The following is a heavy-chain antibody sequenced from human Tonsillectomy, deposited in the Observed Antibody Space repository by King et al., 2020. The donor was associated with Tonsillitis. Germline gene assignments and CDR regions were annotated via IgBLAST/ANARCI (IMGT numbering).Heavy chain of an antibody. Sequence: QLVQSGAEVKKPGASVKVSCKASGYTFTSYDINWVRQATGQGLEWMGWMNPNSGNTGYAQKFQGRVTIPRNTSISTAYMELRSKRSEETAMYYCARAQRRGDAFDIWGQGTMVTVSS. CDR2: MNPNSGNT. CDR1: GYTFTSYD. V-gene: IGHV1-8*01. CDR3: ARAQRRGDAFDI. J-gene: IGHJ3*02.